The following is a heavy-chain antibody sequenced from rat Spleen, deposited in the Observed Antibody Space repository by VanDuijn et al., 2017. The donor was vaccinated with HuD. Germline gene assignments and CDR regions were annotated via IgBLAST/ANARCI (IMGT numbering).Heavy chain of an antibody. CDR3: ARSGYGYSQGWFAH. J-gene: IGHJ3*01. V-gene: IGHV3-1*01. CDR1: GYSITSNY. D-gene: IGHD1-11*01. CDR2: ISNTGST. Sequence: EVQLQESGPGLVKPSQSLSLTCSVTGYSITSNYWGWIRKFPGNKMEWIGHISNTGSTSYNPSLKSRISITRDTSKNQFFLQLNSVTTEDTASYFCARSGYGYSQGWFAHWGQGTLVTVSS.